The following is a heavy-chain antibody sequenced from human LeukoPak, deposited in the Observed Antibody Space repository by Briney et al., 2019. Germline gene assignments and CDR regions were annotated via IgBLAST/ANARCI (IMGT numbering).Heavy chain of an antibody. CDR3: ATSLGPLTEY. CDR1: GFAFSSNW. D-gene: IGHD7-27*01. J-gene: IGHJ4*02. V-gene: IGHV3-74*01. Sequence: GGSLRLSCAASGFAFSSNWMHWVRQTPGKGLVWVSRINSGGSGTSYAASVEGRFTISRDNAKNTLYLQMNSLRAEDTAVYYCATSLGPLTEYWGQGTLVTVSS. CDR2: INSGGSGT.